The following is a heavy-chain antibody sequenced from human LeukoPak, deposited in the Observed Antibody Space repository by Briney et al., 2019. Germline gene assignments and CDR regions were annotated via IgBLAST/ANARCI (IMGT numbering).Heavy chain of an antibody. CDR3: VREGGSDWYSGWFDP. D-gene: IGHD6-19*01. CDR1: GFTFSYYW. V-gene: IGHV3-7*01. CDR2: IKKDGSEK. J-gene: IGHJ5*02. Sequence: GGSLRLSCAASGFTFSYYWMSWVRQAPGKGLEWVANIKKDGSEKKYVDSVKGRFTISRDNVENSLYLQMNSLRVEDTAVYYCVREGGSDWYSGWFDPWGQGTLVTVSS.